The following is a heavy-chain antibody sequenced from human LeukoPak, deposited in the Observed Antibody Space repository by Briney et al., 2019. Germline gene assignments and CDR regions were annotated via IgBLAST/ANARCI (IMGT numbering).Heavy chain of an antibody. CDR3: ARRSMTTVSSDYYYYMGV. CDR2: IYYSGST. V-gene: IGHV4-59*08. D-gene: IGHD4-11*01. J-gene: IGHJ6*03. CDR1: GGSISSYY. Sequence: SETLSLTCTVSGGSISSYYWSWIRQPPGKGLEWIGYIYYSGSTNYNPSLKSRVTISVDTSKHQFSLKLSSVTAADTAVYYCARRSMTTVSSDYYYYMGVWGKGTTVTVSS.